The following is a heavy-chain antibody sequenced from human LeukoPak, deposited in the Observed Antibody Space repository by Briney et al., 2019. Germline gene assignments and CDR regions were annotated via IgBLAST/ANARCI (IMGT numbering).Heavy chain of an antibody. CDR3: ARPQKEMATITSVVAFDY. D-gene: IGHD5-24*01. Sequence: SETLSLTCTVSGGSITNNNYYWGWIRQPPGKGLEWIGSIYYSGTTYYNPSLKRRVTISVDTSKNQFSLRLTSVTAADTAVYYCARPQKEMATITSVVAFDYWGQGTLVTVSS. CDR2: IYYSGTT. V-gene: IGHV4-39*01. CDR1: GGSITNNNYY. J-gene: IGHJ4*02.